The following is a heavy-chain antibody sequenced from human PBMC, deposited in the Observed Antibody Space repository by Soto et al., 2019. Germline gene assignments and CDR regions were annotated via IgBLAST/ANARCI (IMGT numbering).Heavy chain of an antibody. Sequence: GGSLRLSCAASGFTFSDYYMSWIRQAPGKGLEWVSYISSGSIIYYADSVKGRFTISRDNAKNTLYLQMNSLRAEDTAVYYCARDQVCSECDAFYIWSQGTMVTVSS. D-gene: IGHD3-3*01. CDR1: GFTFSDYY. CDR2: ISSGSII. CDR3: ARDQVCSECDAFYI. V-gene: IGHV3-11*04. J-gene: IGHJ3*02.